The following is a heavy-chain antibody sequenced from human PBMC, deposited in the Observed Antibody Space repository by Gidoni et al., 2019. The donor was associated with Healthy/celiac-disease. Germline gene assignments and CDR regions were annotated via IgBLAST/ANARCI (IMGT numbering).Heavy chain of an antibody. CDR2: IIPIFGTA. V-gene: IGHV1-69*01. D-gene: IGHD3-16*01. J-gene: IGHJ6*02. CDR1: GGTFSSYA. CDR3: ARGAQALGGVTRYYYYGMDV. Sequence: QVQLVQSGAEVKKPGSSVKVSCKASGGTFSSYAISWVRQAPGQGLEWMGGIIPIFGTANYAQKFQGRVTIPADESTSTAYMELSSLRSEDTAVYYCARGAQALGGVTRYYYYGMDVWGQGTTVTVSS.